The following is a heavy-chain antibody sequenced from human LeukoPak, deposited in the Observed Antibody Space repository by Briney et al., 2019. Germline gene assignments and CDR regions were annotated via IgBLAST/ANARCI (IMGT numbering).Heavy chain of an antibody. CDR3: TRGYTSGDFFVY. J-gene: IGHJ4*02. Sequence: GGSLRLSCVASGFTFSSYWMHWVRQAPGKGLVWVSGMNTDGSTTRHADSVKGRFTISRDNAKNTLYLQMNSLRAEDTAVYYCTRGYTSGDFFVYWGQGTLVTVSS. V-gene: IGHV3-74*01. D-gene: IGHD2-15*01. CDR2: MNTDGSTT. CDR1: GFTFSSYW.